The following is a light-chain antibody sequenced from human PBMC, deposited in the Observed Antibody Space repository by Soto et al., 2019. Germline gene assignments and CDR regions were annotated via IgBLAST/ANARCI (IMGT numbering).Light chain of an antibody. CDR3: QYDVT. CDR1: QSISGW. Sequence: DIQMTQSPSTLSASVGDRVTVTCRASQSISGWLAWYQQKPGKAPKLLIHQVSNLQTGVPSRFSGSGSGTEFTLTISRLQPDDFATYYCQYDVTFGQGTKLEIK. CDR2: QVS. J-gene: IGKJ2*01. V-gene: IGKV1-5*03.